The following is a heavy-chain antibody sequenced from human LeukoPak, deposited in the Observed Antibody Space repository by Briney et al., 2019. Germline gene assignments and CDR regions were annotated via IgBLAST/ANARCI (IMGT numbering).Heavy chain of an antibody. Sequence: PGGSLRLSCAASGFTFSDYYMSWIRQAPGKGLEWLSYISSSSSYTNYADSLKGRFTISRYNAKNSLYLQMNSLRAEDTAVYYCARDDSSSGYYFWGQGTLVTVSS. D-gene: IGHD3-22*01. V-gene: IGHV3-11*05. CDR2: ISSSSSYT. CDR1: GFTFSDYY. J-gene: IGHJ4*02. CDR3: ARDDSSSGYYF.